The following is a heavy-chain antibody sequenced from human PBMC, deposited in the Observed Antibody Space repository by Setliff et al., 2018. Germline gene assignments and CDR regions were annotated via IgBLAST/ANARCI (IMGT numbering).Heavy chain of an antibody. CDR3: ASCRYQVPYDY. D-gene: IGHD2-2*01. V-gene: IGHV4-39*01. Sequence: SETLSLTCTVSGDSISSRTYYWSWIRQPAGKGLDWIGRIPYSGTTYYNPSLKSRVTIFVDTSKNQFSLNLNSGTAADTGVYYCASCRYQVPYDYWGQGILVTVSS. CDR2: IPYSGTT. CDR1: GDSISSRTYY. J-gene: IGHJ4*02.